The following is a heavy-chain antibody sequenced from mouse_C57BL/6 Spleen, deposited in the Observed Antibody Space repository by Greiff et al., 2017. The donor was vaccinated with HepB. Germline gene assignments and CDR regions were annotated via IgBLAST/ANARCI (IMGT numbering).Heavy chain of an antibody. CDR1: GFTFSDYY. Sequence: DVKLVESEGGLVQPGSSMKLSCTASGFTFSDYYMAWVRQVPEKGLEWVANINYDGSSTYYLDSLKSRFIISRDNAKNILYLQMSSLKSEDTATYYCARDHSPYAMDYWGQGTSVTVSS. CDR2: INYDGSST. CDR3: ARDHSPYAMDY. J-gene: IGHJ4*01. V-gene: IGHV5-16*01. D-gene: IGHD1-2*01.